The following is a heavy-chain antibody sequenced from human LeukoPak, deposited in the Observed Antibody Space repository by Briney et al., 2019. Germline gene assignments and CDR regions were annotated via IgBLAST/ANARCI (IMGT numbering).Heavy chain of an antibody. CDR3: AKDYPEFDC. D-gene: IGHD1-14*01. J-gene: IGHJ4*02. V-gene: IGHV3-30*02. CDR1: GFTFNDYA. Sequence: GGSLRLSCAASGFTFNDYAMHWVRQAPGKGLEWVAFIRFDGSAKYYAGSVKGRFTISRDNSRNTLYLQINSLRVEDTAVYYCAKDYPEFDCWGQGTLVTVSS. CDR2: IRFDGSAK.